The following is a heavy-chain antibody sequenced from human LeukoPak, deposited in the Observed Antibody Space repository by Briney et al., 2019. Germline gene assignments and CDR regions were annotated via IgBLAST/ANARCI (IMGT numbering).Heavy chain of an antibody. CDR3: ARDGVFHDSDGYSFDY. J-gene: IGHJ4*02. D-gene: IGHD3-22*01. Sequence: PSETLSLTCAVSNYSITSGYFWGWIRQPPGKGLEWIASIYHSGTTYYNPSLRNRVTLFVDTSKNQFSLKLTSLTAADTAVYYCARDGVFHDSDGYSFDYWGQGTLVTVSS. CDR1: NYSITSGYF. CDR2: IYHSGTT. V-gene: IGHV4-38-2*02.